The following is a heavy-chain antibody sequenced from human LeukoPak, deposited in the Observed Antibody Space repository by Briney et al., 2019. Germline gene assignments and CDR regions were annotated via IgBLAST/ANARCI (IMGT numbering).Heavy chain of an antibody. Sequence: PGGSLRLSCAASGFTFSSYAMSWVRQAPGKGLEWVSAISGSGGSTYYADSVKGRFTISRDNAKNSLYLQMNSLRAEDTAVYYCARDNTVMDLDYWGQGTLVTVSS. J-gene: IGHJ4*02. CDR3: ARDNTVMDLDY. D-gene: IGHD5-18*01. V-gene: IGHV3-23*01. CDR1: GFTFSSYA. CDR2: ISGSGGST.